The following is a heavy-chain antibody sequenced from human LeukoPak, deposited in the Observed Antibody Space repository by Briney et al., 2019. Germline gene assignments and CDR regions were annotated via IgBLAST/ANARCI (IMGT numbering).Heavy chain of an antibody. CDR1: GYTFTGYY. D-gene: IGHD2-15*01. J-gene: IGHJ4*02. V-gene: IGHV1-2*04. CDR3: ARWAVAATSDYFDY. Sequence: ASVKVSCTASGYTFTGYYMHWVRQAPGQGLEWMGWINPNSGGTNYAQKFQGWVTMTRDTSISTAYMELSRLRSDDTAVYYCARWAVAATSDYFDYWGQGTLVTVSS. CDR2: INPNSGGT.